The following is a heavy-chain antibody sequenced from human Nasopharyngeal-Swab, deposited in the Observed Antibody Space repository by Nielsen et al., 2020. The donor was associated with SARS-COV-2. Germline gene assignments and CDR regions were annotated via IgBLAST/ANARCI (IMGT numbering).Heavy chain of an antibody. CDR2: INGGNGNT. J-gene: IGHJ6*03. CDR3: ARDRITIFGVVIISGGMDV. D-gene: IGHD3-3*01. Sequence: ASVKVSCKASGYTFTSYAMHWVRQAPGQRLEWMGWINGGNGNTKYSQKFQGRVTITRDTSASTVYMELSSLRSEDTAVYYCARDRITIFGVVIISGGMDVWGKGTTVTVSS. CDR1: GYTFTSYA. V-gene: IGHV1-3*01.